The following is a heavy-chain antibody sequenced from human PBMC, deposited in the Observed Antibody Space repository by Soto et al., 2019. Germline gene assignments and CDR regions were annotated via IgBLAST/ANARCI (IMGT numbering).Heavy chain of an antibody. J-gene: IGHJ4*02. CDR1: GFTFSDHA. D-gene: IGHD2-15*01. CDR3: AIDLWWHTH. Sequence: EVQLLESGGGLVQPGGSLRLSCTASGFTFSDHAMTWVRQAPGKGLEWLSGISGGGTGAYYADSVNGRFTVSRDNSNNTVFLQMDSLRVEDTAVYYCAIDLWWHTHWGQGTLVTVSS. CDR2: ISGGGTGA. V-gene: IGHV3-23*01.